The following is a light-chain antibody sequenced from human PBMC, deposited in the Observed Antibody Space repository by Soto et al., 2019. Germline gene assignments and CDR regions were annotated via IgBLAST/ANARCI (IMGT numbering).Light chain of an antibody. Sequence: TLSASVGDRVTITCRASQSISSWLAWYQQKPGKPPKVLIYGASNLQSGVPPRFSGSGSGTDFTLAISSLQPEDSATYYCLQDINYPWTFGQGTKVDIK. V-gene: IGKV1-5*01. J-gene: IGKJ1*01. CDR3: LQDINYPWT. CDR2: GAS. CDR1: QSISSW.